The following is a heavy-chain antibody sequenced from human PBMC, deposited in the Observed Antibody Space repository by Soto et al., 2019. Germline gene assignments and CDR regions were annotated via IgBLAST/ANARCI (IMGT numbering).Heavy chain of an antibody. Sequence: SETLSLTCTVSGGSISSSSYYWGWIRQPPGKGLEWIGSIYYSGSTYYNPSLKSRVTISVDTSKNQFSLKLSSVTAADTAVYYCARQGGSRLGYCTNGVCLYYFDYWGQGTLVTVSS. CDR3: ARQGGSRLGYCTNGVCLYYFDY. CDR2: IYYSGST. J-gene: IGHJ4*02. CDR1: GGSISSSSYY. V-gene: IGHV4-39*01. D-gene: IGHD2-8*01.